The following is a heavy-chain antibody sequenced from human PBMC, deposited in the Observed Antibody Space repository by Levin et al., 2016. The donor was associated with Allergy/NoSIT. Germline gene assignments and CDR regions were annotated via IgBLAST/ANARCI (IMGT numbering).Heavy chain of an antibody. V-gene: IGHV4-34*01. J-gene: IGHJ3*02. D-gene: IGHD1-14*01. CDR1: GGSPSQSS. Sequence: SETLSLTCAVSGGSPSQSSWSWIRQNPGNRLEWIGDVNHDGTTIYMSSLKSRLTLSRDTSKKRLYLKLTSVTSADTAIYYCARDRGGKTFDIWGQGTAVSVS. CDR3: ARDRGGKTFDI. CDR2: VNHDGTT.